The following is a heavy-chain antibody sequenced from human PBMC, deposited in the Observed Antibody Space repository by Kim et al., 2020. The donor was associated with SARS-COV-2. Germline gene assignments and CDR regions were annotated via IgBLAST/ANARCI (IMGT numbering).Heavy chain of an antibody. CDR1: GFTFSNAW. CDR3: TTDLLRFLEWLPQYYGMDV. D-gene: IGHD3-3*01. J-gene: IGHJ6*02. Sequence: GGSLRLSCAASGFTFSNAWMSWVRQAPGKGLEWVGRIKSKTDGGTTDYAAPVKGRFTISRDDSKNTLYLQMNSLKTEDTAVYYCTTDLLRFLEWLPQYYGMDVWSQGTTVTVSS. V-gene: IGHV3-15*01. CDR2: IKSKTDGGTT.